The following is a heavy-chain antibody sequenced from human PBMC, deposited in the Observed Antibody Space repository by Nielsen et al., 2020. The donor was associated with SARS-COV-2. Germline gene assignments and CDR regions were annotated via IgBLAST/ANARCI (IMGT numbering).Heavy chain of an antibody. J-gene: IGHJ6*03. CDR1: GLTFRSYG. D-gene: IGHD2/OR15-2a*01. V-gene: IGHV3-23*01. CDR2: ISFSGDNT. CDR3: GRSQYNYYYMDV. Sequence: GESLKISCAASGLTFRSYGLTWVRQAPGKGLEWVSSISFSGDNTWYADSVKGRFTISRDNSKNTLWLQMNSLRAEDTAVYYCGRSQYNYYYMDVWAKGTTVTVSS.